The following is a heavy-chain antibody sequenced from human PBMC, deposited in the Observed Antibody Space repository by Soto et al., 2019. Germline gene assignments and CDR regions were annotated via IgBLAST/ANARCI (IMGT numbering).Heavy chain of an antibody. Sequence: QVQLVQSGAEVKKPGSSVKVSCKASGGTFSSYAISWVRQAPGQGLEWMGGIIPISDTTNYAQKFQGRVTITADESTSTDYMELSRLTSEDTAVYYCARSQGSSTSLEIYYYYYYGMDVWGQGTTVTVSS. D-gene: IGHD2-2*01. CDR2: IIPISDTT. CDR1: GGTFSSYA. J-gene: IGHJ6*02. CDR3: ARSQGSSTSLEIYYYYYYGMDV. V-gene: IGHV1-69*01.